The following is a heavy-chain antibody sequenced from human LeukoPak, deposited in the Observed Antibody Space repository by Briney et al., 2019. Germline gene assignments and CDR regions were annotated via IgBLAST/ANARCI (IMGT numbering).Heavy chain of an antibody. V-gene: IGHV4-59*12. J-gene: IGHJ6*03. CDR2: IYYSGST. CDR3: ARGYYMDV. Sequence: SETLSLTCTVSGGSISSYYWTWIRQPPGKGLEWIGNIYYSGSTNYNPSLKSRVSMSVDTSNIQFSLKLSSVTAADTAVYYCARGYYMDVWGKGTTVTVSS. CDR1: GGSISSYY.